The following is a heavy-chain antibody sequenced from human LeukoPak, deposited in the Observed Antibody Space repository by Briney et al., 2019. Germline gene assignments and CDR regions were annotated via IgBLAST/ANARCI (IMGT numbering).Heavy chain of an antibody. D-gene: IGHD3-22*01. J-gene: IGHJ4*02. CDR2: ISGSGGST. Sequence: GGSLRLSCAASGFTFSSYAMSWVRQAPGKGLEWVSGISGSGGSTYFAESVKGRFTISRDNSKNTLFLQINSLTAEDTAVYYCAKGTPTYYYDSSGLDYWGQGTLVTVSS. CDR1: GFTFSSYA. V-gene: IGHV3-23*01. CDR3: AKGTPTYYYDSSGLDY.